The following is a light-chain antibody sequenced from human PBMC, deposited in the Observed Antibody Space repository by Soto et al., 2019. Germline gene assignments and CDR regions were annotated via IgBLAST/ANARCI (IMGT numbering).Light chain of an antibody. V-gene: IGKV3-20*01. CDR1: QSVSSSY. CDR3: QQYGSSPMYT. Sequence: EIVLMQSPGTLSLSPGERATLSCRASQSVSSSYLAWYQQKPGQAPRLLIYGASSRATGIPDRFSGSGSGTDFTLTMSRLEPEDFAVYYCQQYGSSPMYTFGQGTKLEIK. J-gene: IGKJ2*01. CDR2: GAS.